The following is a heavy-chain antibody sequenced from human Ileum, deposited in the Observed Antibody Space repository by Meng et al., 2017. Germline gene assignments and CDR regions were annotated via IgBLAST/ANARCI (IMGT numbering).Heavy chain of an antibody. Sequence: GGFLRLSCVVSGLRFSDAWMAWVRQAPGKGLECIGRIKNGGTTDYVAPVRGTFTILREDSINMVFLQMNSLRTEDTGVYYCVHDSGGHYRFTFWGQGTMVTVSS. CDR1: GLRFSDAW. J-gene: IGHJ4*02. V-gene: IGHV3-15*01. CDR2: IKNGGTT. D-gene: IGHD3-22*01. CDR3: VHDSGGHYRFTF.